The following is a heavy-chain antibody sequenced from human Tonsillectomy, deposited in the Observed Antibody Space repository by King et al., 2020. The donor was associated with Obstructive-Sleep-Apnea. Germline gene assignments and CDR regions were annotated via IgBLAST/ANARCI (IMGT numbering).Heavy chain of an antibody. CDR3: ARNTEHYYYYGMDV. CDR2: IYYSGST. V-gene: IGHV4-59*08. Sequence: QLQESGPGLVNPSETLSLTCTVSGDSISSYYWSWIRQPPGEGLEWIGYIYYSGSTKYNPSLKSRVTISVDTSKNQFSLKLRSVTAADTAVYYCARNTEHYYYYGMDVWGQGTTVTVSS. J-gene: IGHJ6*02. CDR1: GDSISSYY. D-gene: IGHD1-26*01.